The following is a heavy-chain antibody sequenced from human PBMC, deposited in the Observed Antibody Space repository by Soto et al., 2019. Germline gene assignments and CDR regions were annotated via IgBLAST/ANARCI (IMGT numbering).Heavy chain of an antibody. Sequence: GGSLRLCCVASGLPVIHNYVAWVRQAPEMGLEWVSILYTEGTTYYADSVKGRFTISRDSSKNTLFLQMDSLRAEDTAVYYCVRPRPSGENYGMDVWGQGTTVTVAS. D-gene: IGHD3-16*01. J-gene: IGHJ6*02. V-gene: IGHV3-53*01. CDR3: VRPRPSGENYGMDV. CDR2: LYTEGTT. CDR1: GLPVIHNY.